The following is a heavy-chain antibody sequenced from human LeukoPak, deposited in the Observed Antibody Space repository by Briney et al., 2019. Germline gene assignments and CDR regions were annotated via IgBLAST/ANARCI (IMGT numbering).Heavy chain of an antibody. CDR3: ARAPRLMVRGVHLKRKYYYYYYMDV. CDR2: MNPNSGNT. J-gene: IGHJ6*03. CDR1: GYTFTSYD. D-gene: IGHD3-10*01. V-gene: IGHV1-8*03. Sequence: ASVKVSCKASGYTFTSYDINWVRQATGQGLEWMGWMNPNSGNTGYAQKFQGRVTITRNTSISTAYMELSSLRSEDTAVYYCARAPRLMVRGVHLKRKYYYYYYMDVWGKGTTVTVSS.